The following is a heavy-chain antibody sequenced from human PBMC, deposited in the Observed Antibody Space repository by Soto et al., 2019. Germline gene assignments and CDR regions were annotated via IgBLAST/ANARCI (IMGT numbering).Heavy chain of an antibody. CDR3: ARVAPSNYGMDV. CDR1: GFTFSSYG. V-gene: IGHV3-33*01. Sequence: QMQLVESGGGVVQPGRSLRLSCGVSGFTFSSYGMHWVRQAPGKGLEWVAVIWYDGSNKYYADSVQGRFTISRDNSKNTLYLQMNSLRAEDKAVYYCARVAPSNYGMDVWGQGTTVTVSS. D-gene: IGHD2-2*01. CDR2: IWYDGSNK. J-gene: IGHJ6*02.